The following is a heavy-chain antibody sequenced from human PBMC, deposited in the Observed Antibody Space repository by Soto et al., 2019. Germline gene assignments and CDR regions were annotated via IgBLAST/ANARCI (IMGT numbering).Heavy chain of an antibody. CDR2: IYYSGTT. CDR1: GGSINSGGYY. J-gene: IGHJ4*02. CDR3: ARSGHYDSSGYYFDY. V-gene: IGHV4-31*03. D-gene: IGHD3-22*01. Sequence: SETLSLTCTVSGGSINSGGYYWSWIRQYPGKGLQWIGYIYYSGTTSYNPSLKSRVSIPADTSKNQFSLKLKSVTAADTAVYYCARSGHYDSSGYYFDYWGQGTLVTVSS.